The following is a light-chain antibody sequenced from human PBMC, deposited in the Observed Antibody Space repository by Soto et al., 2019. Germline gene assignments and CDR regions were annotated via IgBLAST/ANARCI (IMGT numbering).Light chain of an antibody. CDR3: QQYGTSPLT. CDR1: QSIRGDF. J-gene: IGKJ4*01. V-gene: IGKV3-20*01. Sequence: EIVLTQSPGTLSLSPGERATLSCRASQSIRGDFVAWYQQKPGQAPRLLISDASNRATGIPDRFSASGSGTDFSLTIRGLETEDFAVYHCQQYGTSPLTFGGGTKVEIK. CDR2: DAS.